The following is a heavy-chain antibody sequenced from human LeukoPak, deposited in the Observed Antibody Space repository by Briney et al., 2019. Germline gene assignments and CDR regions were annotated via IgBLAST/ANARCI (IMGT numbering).Heavy chain of an antibody. J-gene: IGHJ4*02. CDR1: GGSISSGGYS. D-gene: IGHD6-13*01. Sequence: SQTLSLTCAVSGGSISSGGYSWSWIRQPPGKGLEWIGYIYHSGSTYYNPSLKSRVTISVDRSKNQFSLKLSSVTAADTAVYYCARGYSSSFVDYWGQGTLVTVSS. CDR2: IYHSGST. V-gene: IGHV4-30-2*01. CDR3: ARGYSSSFVDY.